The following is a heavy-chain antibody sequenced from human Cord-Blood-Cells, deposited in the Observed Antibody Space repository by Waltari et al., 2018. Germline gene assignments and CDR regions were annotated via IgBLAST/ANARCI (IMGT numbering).Heavy chain of an antibody. CDR1: GGSISSYY. CDR2: IYYSGST. CDR3: ARGGYNLFDY. V-gene: IGHV4-59*08. Sequence: QVQLQESGPGLVKPSETLSLTCTVSGGSISSYYWSWIRQPPGKGLEWIGYIYYSGSTNYNPSLKSRVTISVDTSKNQFSLKRSAVTAADTAVYYCARGGYNLFDYWGQGTLVTVSS. D-gene: IGHD5-12*01. J-gene: IGHJ4*02.